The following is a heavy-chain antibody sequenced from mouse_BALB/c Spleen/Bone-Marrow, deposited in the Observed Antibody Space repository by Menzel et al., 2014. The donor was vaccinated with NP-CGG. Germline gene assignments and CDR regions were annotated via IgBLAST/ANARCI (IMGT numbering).Heavy chain of an antibody. V-gene: IGHV5-6-3*01. CDR3: GTAYYGSRYGYFDV. CDR2: INDNGGST. D-gene: IGHD1-1*01. J-gene: IGHJ1*01. Sequence: EVHLVESGGGSVQPGGSLKLSCAASGITFSSYGMSWVRQTPDKRLVLVANINDNGGSTYYPDSMMGRFTVSRDNAKNTLYLQMSSLKSEDTALYYRGTAYYGSRYGYFDVWGAGTTVTVSS. CDR1: GITFSSYG.